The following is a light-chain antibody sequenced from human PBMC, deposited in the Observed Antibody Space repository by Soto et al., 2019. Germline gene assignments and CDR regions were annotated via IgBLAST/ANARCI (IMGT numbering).Light chain of an antibody. CDR2: GAT. CDR3: IHDNGYRGN. CDR1: QDVTNY. Sequence: DVETTKSPSGVCGSVGDRVTMTGRTSQDVTNYLVWFQQKPGKDPQPLIYGATNLQSGVPTNLSGRGPGTDSALTITGHQPASFAPSYCIHDNGYRGNFGQVTKLDIK. J-gene: IGKJ2*01. V-gene: IGKV1-17*03.